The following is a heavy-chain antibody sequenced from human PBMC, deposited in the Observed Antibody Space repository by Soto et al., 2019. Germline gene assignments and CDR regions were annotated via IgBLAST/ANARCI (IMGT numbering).Heavy chain of an antibody. D-gene: IGHD2-2*01. V-gene: IGHV3-30*18. Sequence: QVQLVESGGGVLQPGRSLRLSCAASGFTFSSYGMHWVRQAPSKGLEWVAVISYDGSNKYYADSVKDRFTISRDNSKNTLYLQMNSLRAEDTAVYYCAKGGGTVPYYYYGMDVWGQGTTVTVSS. CDR3: AKGGGTVPYYYYGMDV. CDR2: ISYDGSNK. CDR1: GFTFSSYG. J-gene: IGHJ6*02.